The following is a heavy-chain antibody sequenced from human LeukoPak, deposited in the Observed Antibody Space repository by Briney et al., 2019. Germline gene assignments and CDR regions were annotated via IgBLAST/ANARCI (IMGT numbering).Heavy chain of an antibody. CDR1: GGSFSGYY. D-gene: IGHD6-19*01. Sequence: PSETLSLTCAAYGGSFSGYYWSWIRQPPGKGLEWIGEINHSGSTNYNPSLKSRVTISVDTSKNQFSLKLSSVTAADTAVYYCARGKLWQWLVSGRVLYFDYWGQGTLVTVSS. CDR2: INHSGST. J-gene: IGHJ4*02. V-gene: IGHV4-34*01. CDR3: ARGKLWQWLVSGRVLYFDY.